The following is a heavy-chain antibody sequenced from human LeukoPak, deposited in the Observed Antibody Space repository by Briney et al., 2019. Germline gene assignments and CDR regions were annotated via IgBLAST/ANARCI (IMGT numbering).Heavy chain of an antibody. J-gene: IGHJ4*02. CDR1: GFTFSNYA. Sequence: GGSLRLSCAASGFTFSNYAMHWARQAPGKGLEWVAFISHDRSNNCHADSVKGRFTISRDNFKNTLHLQMNSLRAEDAAVYYCARDLRGGYCTGGSCPHFDSWGQGTLVTVSS. D-gene: IGHD2-15*01. CDR2: ISHDRSNN. CDR3: ARDLRGGYCTGGSCPHFDS. V-gene: IGHV3-30-3*01.